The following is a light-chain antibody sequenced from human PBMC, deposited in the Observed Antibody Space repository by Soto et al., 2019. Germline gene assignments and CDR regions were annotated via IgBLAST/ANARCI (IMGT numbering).Light chain of an antibody. CDR3: QQYDNLPLT. J-gene: IGKJ3*01. Sequence: DIQMTQSPSSRSASVGDRVTITCQASQDISNSLTWYQQKSGKAPKLLIYAASNLETGVPSRFSGSGSGTDFTFTISSLQPEDIATYYCQQYDNLPLTFGPGTKVDI. V-gene: IGKV1-33*01. CDR2: AAS. CDR1: QDISNS.